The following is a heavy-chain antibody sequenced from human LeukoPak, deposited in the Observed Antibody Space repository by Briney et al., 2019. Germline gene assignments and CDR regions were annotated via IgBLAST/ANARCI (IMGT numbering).Heavy chain of an antibody. J-gene: IGHJ4*02. Sequence: ASVKVSCKTSGYTFTTYAMNWVRQAPGQGLEWMGWINTNTGNPTYAQGFTGRFVFSLVTSVSTAYLQISSLKAEDTAVYYCARSNNDGDYLGVGFDYWGQGTLVTVSS. CDR2: INTNTGNP. CDR3: ARSNNDGDYLGVGFDY. D-gene: IGHD4-17*01. CDR1: GYTFTTYA. V-gene: IGHV7-4-1*02.